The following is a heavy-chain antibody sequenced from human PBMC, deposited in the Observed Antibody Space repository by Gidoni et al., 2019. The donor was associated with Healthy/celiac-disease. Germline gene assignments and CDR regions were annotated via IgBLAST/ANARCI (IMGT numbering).Heavy chain of an antibody. V-gene: IGHV4-59*01. Sequence: QVQLQESGPGLVKPSETLSLTCTVSGGSISSYYWSWIRQPPGKGLEWIGYIYYSGSTNYNPSLKSRVTISVDTSKNQFSLKLSSVTAADTAVYYCARVDVSGVWFGDLYFDYWGQGTLVTVSS. D-gene: IGHD3-10*01. CDR1: GGSISSYY. CDR3: ARVDVSGVWFGDLYFDY. J-gene: IGHJ4*02. CDR2: IYYSGST.